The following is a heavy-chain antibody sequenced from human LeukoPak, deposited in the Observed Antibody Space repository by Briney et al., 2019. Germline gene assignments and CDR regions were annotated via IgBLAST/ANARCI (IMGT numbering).Heavy chain of an antibody. J-gene: IGHJ4*02. CDR3: ARRGAVAGNFDF. D-gene: IGHD6-19*01. Sequence: PSETLSLTCTVSGDSISISSYYWGWIRQPPGKGLEWIGSIYYSGRTYYNPSLKSRVIISVDTAKNQFSLKLSSVTAADTAMYYCARRGAVAGNFDFWGQGTLVTVSS. CDR2: IYYSGRT. CDR1: GDSISISSYY. V-gene: IGHV4-39*01.